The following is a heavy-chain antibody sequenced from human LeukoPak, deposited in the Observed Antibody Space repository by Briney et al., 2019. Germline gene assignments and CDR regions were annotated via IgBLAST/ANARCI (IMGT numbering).Heavy chain of an antibody. D-gene: IGHD3-16*01. CDR2: ISYDGNNR. V-gene: IGHV3-30*18. Sequence: GGSLRLSCAASRFTFSSYGMHWVRQAPGKRLEWVAGISYDGNNRYYADSVKGRFTISRYNSKNTLYLQMNSLRAEDTAVYYCAKVKGEVIGAFDIWGQGTMVTVSS. CDR1: RFTFSSYG. J-gene: IGHJ3*02. CDR3: AKVKGEVIGAFDI.